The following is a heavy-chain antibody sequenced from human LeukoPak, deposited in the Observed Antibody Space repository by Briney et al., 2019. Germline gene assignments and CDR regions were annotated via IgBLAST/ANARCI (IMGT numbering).Heavy chain of an antibody. D-gene: IGHD6-6*01. CDR2: INPSGGST. CDR1: GYTFTSYY. J-gene: IGHJ5*02. Sequence: ASVKVSCKASGYTFTSYYMHWVPQAPGQGLEWMGIINPSGGSTSYAQKFQGRVTMTRDMSTSTVYMELSSLRSEDTAVYYCARDRERRASSYWFDPWGQGTLVTVSS. V-gene: IGHV1-46*01. CDR3: ARDRERRASSYWFDP.